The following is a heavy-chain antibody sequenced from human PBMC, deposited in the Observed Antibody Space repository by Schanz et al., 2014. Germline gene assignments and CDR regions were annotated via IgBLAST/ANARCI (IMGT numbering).Heavy chain of an antibody. CDR2: IHQSGGT. CDR1: GGDICNYY. D-gene: IGHD3-3*01. V-gene: IGHV4-59*08. CDR3: AKFLYDDPS. J-gene: IGHJ5*02. Sequence: QVQLQESGPGLVKPSETLSLTCSVSGGDICNYYWSWIRQPPGKGLEWIGYIHQSGGTNYNPSLNTRVTILVETSKNQFPLRLTSLTAADTAAYYCAKFLYDDPSWGQGTLVTVSS.